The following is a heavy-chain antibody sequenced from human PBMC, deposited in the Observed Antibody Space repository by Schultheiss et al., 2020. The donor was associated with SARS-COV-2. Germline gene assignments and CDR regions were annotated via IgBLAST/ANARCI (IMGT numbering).Heavy chain of an antibody. J-gene: IGHJ6*02. V-gene: IGHV4-31*01. CDR3: ARMGARLRFLSWYYYGMDV. D-gene: IGHD3-3*01. CDR1: GGSISSGGYY. CDR2: ICYSGST. Sequence: SETLSLTCTVSGGSISSGGYYWSWIRQHPGKGLEWIGYICYSGSTYYNPSLKSLVPISVDTSKNQFSLKLSSVTAADTAVYYCARMGARLRFLSWYYYGMDVWGQGTTVTVSS.